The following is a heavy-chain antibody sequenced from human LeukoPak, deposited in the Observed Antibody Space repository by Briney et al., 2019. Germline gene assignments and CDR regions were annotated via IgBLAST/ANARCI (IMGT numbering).Heavy chain of an antibody. V-gene: IGHV1-8*01. D-gene: IGHD4-11*01. Sequence: ASVKASCKASGYTFTSYDINWVRQATGQGLEWMGWMNPNSGNTGYAQKFQGRVTMTRNTSISTAYMELSSLRSEDTAVYYCARGNYSNYGLDFDLWGRGTLVTVSS. CDR1: GYTFTSYD. CDR2: MNPNSGNT. CDR3: ARGNYSNYGLDFDL. J-gene: IGHJ2*01.